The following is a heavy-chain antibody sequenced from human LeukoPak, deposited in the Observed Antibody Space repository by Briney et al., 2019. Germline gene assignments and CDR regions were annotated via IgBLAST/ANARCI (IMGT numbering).Heavy chain of an antibody. J-gene: IGHJ6*04. D-gene: IGHD5-12*01. V-gene: IGHV4-34*01. CDR3: ARVGYNGYDFYCMDV. Sequence: SETLSLTCAVYGGSFSGYYWSWIRQPPGKGLEWIGEINHSGSTNYNPSLKSRVTISVDTSKNQFSLKLSSVTAADTAVYYCARVGYNGYDFYCMDVWGKGSTVTVSS. CDR1: GGSFSGYY. CDR2: INHSGST.